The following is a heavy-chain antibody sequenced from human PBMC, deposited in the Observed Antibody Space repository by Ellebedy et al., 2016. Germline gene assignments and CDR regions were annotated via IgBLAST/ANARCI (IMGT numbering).Heavy chain of an antibody. CDR1: GFTFSSYA. V-gene: IGHV3-30*04. Sequence: GGSLRLSCAASGFTFSSYAMHWVRRAPGKGLEWVAVISYDGSNKYYADSVKGRFTISRDNSKNTLYLQMNSLRAEDTAVYYCARGLGGAAAAGTGYNLFDPWGQGTLVTVSS. CDR3: ARGLGGAAAAGTGYNLFDP. CDR2: ISYDGSNK. D-gene: IGHD6-13*01. J-gene: IGHJ5*02.